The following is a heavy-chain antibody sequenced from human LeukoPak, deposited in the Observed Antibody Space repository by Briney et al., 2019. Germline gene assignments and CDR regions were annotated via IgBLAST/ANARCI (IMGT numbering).Heavy chain of an antibody. CDR2: IIPIFGTA. Sequence: SVRVSCKASGGTFSSYAISWVRQAPGQGLEWMGGIIPIFGTANYAQKFQGRVTITADESTSTAYMELSSLRSENTAVYYCAREDCSSTSCEYNWFDPWGQGTLVTVSS. CDR3: AREDCSSTSCEYNWFDP. J-gene: IGHJ5*02. D-gene: IGHD2-2*01. CDR1: GGTFSSYA. V-gene: IGHV1-69*13.